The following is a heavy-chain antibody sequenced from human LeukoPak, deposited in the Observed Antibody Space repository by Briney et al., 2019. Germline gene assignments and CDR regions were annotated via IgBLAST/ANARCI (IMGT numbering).Heavy chain of an antibody. CDR1: GFTFSSYD. J-gene: IGHJ4*02. D-gene: IGHD2-21*01. CDR3: ARGGGYCGGDCYGIDY. CDR2: ISGTSSYT. V-gene: IGHV3-21*01. Sequence: GGSLRLSCAASGFTFSSYDMHWVRHATGKGLEWVSSISGTSSYTYYGDSVQGRFTVSRDNAKNSLYLQMNSLKAEDTAVYYCARGGGYCGGDCYGIDYWGQGALVTVSS.